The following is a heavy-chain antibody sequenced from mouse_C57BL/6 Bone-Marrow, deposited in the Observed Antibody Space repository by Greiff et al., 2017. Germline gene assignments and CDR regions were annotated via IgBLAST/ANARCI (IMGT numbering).Heavy chain of an antibody. V-gene: IGHV1-69*01. Sequence: VQLQQSGAELVMPGASVKLSCKASGYTFTSYWMHWVKQRPGQGLEWIGEIDPSDSYTNYNQKFKGKSTLTVDESSSTAYMQLSSLTSEDSAVYYCAREDDYDGAWFAYWGQGTLVTVSA. CDR1: GYTFTSYW. D-gene: IGHD2-4*01. CDR3: AREDDYDGAWFAY. J-gene: IGHJ3*01. CDR2: IDPSDSYT.